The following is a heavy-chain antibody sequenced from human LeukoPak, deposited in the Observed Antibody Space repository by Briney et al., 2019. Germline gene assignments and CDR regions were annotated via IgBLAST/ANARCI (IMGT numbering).Heavy chain of an antibody. CDR1: GYTFTSYD. D-gene: IGHD3-9*01. CDR2: MNPNSGNT. V-gene: IGHV1-8*01. CDR3: ARVDDILTGDYYYYYMDV. J-gene: IGHJ6*03. Sequence: ASVKVSCKASGYTFTSYDINWVRQATGQGLEWMGWMNPNSGNTGYAQKFQGRVTMTRNTSISTAYMELSSLRSEDTAVYYCARVDDILTGDYYYYYMDVWGKGTTITISS.